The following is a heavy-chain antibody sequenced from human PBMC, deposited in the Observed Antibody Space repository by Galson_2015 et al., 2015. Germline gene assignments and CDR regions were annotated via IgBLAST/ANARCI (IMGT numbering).Heavy chain of an antibody. J-gene: IGHJ3*02. V-gene: IGHV3-9*01. CDR1: GFTFDDYA. D-gene: IGHD4-17*01. CDR2: ISWNSGSI. CDR3: AKSRGTTRGAFDI. Sequence: SLRLSCAASGFTFDDYAMHWVRPAPGKGLEWVSGISWNSGSILYADSVKGRFTLSRNNTKNYLFLQMNSLRVEDTALYCWAKSRGTTRGAFDIWGQGAMVTVSS.